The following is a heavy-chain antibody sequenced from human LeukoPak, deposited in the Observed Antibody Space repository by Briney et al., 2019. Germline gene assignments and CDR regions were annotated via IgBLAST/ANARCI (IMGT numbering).Heavy chain of an antibody. CDR2: INHSGST. D-gene: IGHD6-13*01. V-gene: IGHV4-34*01. CDR3: ARDFRSSRGHYYLDV. Sequence: PSETLSLTCAVYGGSFSGYYWSWIRQPPGKGLEWIGEINHSGSTNYNPSLKSRVTISVDTSKNQFSLKLSSVTAADTAVYYCARDFRSSRGHYYLDVWGKGTTVTVSS. CDR1: GGSFSGYY. J-gene: IGHJ6*03.